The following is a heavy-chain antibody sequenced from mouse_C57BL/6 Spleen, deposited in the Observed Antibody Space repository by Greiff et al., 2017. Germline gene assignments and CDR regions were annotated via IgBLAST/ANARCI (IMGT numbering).Heavy chain of an antibody. V-gene: IGHV1-64*01. CDR2: IDPNSGST. CDR3: ARDSKAWFAY. Sequence: QVQLKQPGAELVKPGASVKLSCKASGYTFTSYWMHWVKQRPGQGLEWIGMIDPNSGSTNYNEKFKSKATLTVDKSSSTAYMQLSSLTSECSAVYYCARDSKAWFAYWGQGTLVTVSA. J-gene: IGHJ3*01. CDR1: GYTFTSYW.